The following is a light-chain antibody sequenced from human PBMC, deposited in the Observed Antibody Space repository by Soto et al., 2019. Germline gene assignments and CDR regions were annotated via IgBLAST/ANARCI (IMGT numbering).Light chain of an antibody. Sequence: EIVMTQSPATLSVSPGERATLSCRASQSVGTNLAWYRQKPGQAPRLLIYGAYSRATGIPARFSGSGSGTEFTLTVSSLQSEDFAVYYCQQYNNWPPITFGQGTRLEIK. CDR2: GAY. J-gene: IGKJ5*01. V-gene: IGKV3-15*01. CDR3: QQYNNWPPIT. CDR1: QSVGTN.